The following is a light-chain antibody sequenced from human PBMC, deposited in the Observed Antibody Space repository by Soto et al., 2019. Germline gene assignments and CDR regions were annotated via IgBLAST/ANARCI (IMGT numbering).Light chain of an antibody. CDR2: GAS. CDR3: QQRTDWPIT. J-gene: IGKJ5*01. CDR1: QSVSSN. Sequence: EIVMTQSPATLSVSPGERATLSCRASQSVSSNLAWYQQRPGQAPRLLIYGASNRATGIPARFSGSGSGTDFTLTISSLEAEDFAVYYCQQRTDWPITFGQGTRLEIK. V-gene: IGKV3-11*01.